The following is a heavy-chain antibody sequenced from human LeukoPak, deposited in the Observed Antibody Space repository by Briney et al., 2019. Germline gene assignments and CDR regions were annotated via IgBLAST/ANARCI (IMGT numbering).Heavy chain of an antibody. V-gene: IGHV4-59*01. D-gene: IGHD3-10*01. CDR3: ARGSSYCGSGSYSPYYGMDV. CDR2: IFYSGST. CDR1: GGSISSYY. J-gene: IGHJ6*02. Sequence: SETLSLTCTVSGGSISSYYWGWIRQPPGKGREWVVIIFYSGSTNDNTSLKSRVTISEDTSNNPFSLKRSSVTAAATAFYYCARGSSYCGSGSYSPYYGMDVWGQGSKVTVSS.